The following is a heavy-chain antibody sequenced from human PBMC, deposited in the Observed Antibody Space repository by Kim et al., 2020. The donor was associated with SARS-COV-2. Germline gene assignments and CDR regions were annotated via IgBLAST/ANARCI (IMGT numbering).Heavy chain of an antibody. J-gene: IGHJ3*01. CDR3: ARAPRGSSGWYVDAFDV. CDR1: GFSFSIYT. D-gene: IGHD6-19*01. Sequence: GGSLRLSCAASGFSFSIYTMNWVRQAPGNGLEWVSSISGSSTTIDYVESVKGRFTIFRDNAENSLHLQMNSLRDEDTAVYYCARAPRGSSGWYVDAFDVWCKGTTVTVPS. CDR2: ISGSSTTI. V-gene: IGHV3-48*02.